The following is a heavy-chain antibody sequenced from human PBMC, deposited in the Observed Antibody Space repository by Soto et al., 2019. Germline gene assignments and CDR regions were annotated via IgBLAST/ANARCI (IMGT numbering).Heavy chain of an antibody. D-gene: IGHD4-17*01. CDR3: ARPDFGDYWYFDL. Sequence: ASVKVSCKASGGTFSSYAITWVRQAPGQGLEWMGGIIPIFGTANYAQKFQARVTITADESTSTAYMELSSLRSEDTAVYYCARPDFGDYWYFDLWGRGTLVTVSS. V-gene: IGHV1-69*13. J-gene: IGHJ2*01. CDR2: IIPIFGTA. CDR1: GGTFSSYA.